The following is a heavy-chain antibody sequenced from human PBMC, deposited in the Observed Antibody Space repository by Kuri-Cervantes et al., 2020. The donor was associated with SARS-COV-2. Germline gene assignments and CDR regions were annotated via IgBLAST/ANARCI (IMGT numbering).Heavy chain of an antibody. J-gene: IGHJ4*02. CDR2: IYTSGST. D-gene: IGHD1-26*01. CDR1: GGSISSYY. Sequence: ESLKISCTVSGGSISSYYWSWIRQPAGKGLEWIGRIYTSGSTNYNPSLKSRVTMSVDTSKNQFSLKLSSVTAADTAVYYCARFLVGGAFDYWGQGTLVTVSS. V-gene: IGHV4-4*07. CDR3: ARFLVGGAFDY.